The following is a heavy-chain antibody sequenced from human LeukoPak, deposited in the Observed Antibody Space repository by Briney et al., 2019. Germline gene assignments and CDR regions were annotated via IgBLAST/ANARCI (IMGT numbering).Heavy chain of an antibody. CDR1: GFTFSSYG. D-gene: IGHD6-19*01. Sequence: PGGSLRLSCAASGFTFSSYGMHWVRQAPGKGLEWVAVISYDGSNKYYADSVKGRFTISRDNSKNTLYLQMNSLRAEDTAVYYCAKVQWYSSGWYHVTDYGMDVWGQGTTVTVSS. CDR2: ISYDGSNK. J-gene: IGHJ6*02. V-gene: IGHV3-30*18. CDR3: AKVQWYSSGWYHVTDYGMDV.